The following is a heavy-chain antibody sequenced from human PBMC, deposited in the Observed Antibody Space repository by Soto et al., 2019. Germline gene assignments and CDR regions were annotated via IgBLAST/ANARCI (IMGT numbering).Heavy chain of an antibody. J-gene: IGHJ4*02. CDR1: GFTFTNAW. D-gene: IGHD6-19*01. Sequence: PGGSLRLSCVVSGFTFTNAWMIWVRRAPGKGLVWVGRIKTQTDGGTADYAAPVKGRFTISRDDSKNTLFPHMSSLKSEDTAVYYCTLDWGSGWHNWGQGALVTVSS. CDR2: IKTQTDGGTA. CDR3: TLDWGSGWHN. V-gene: IGHV3-15*01.